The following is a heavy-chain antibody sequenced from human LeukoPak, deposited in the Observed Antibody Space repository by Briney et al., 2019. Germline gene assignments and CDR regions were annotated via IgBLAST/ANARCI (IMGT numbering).Heavy chain of an antibody. V-gene: IGHV3-69-1*01. D-gene: IGHD6-13*01. Sequence: PGGSLRLSCAASGFMYSGYSMYWVRQAQEKGLEWVSGISRLGTFYSDSVKGRFTISRDNSRNTLFLQMNSLTVDDTAVYYCARRSKAAADTLYYYYYMDVWGKGTTVTISS. J-gene: IGHJ6*03. CDR2: ISRLGT. CDR3: ARRSKAAADTLYYYYYMDV. CDR1: GFMYSGYS.